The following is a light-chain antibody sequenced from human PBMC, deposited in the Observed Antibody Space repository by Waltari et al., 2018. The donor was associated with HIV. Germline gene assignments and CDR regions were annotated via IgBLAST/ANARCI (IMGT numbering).Light chain of an antibody. CDR1: RSNIGAGYD. CDR2: GNT. J-gene: IGLJ2*01. Sequence: QSVLTQPPSVSGAPGQRVTISCTGSRSNIGAGYDVHWYQQLPGTAPKLLIYGNTNRPSGVPDRFSGSKSGTSASLAITGLQAEDEAGYYCQSYDSSLSASVFGEGTKLTVL. V-gene: IGLV1-40*01. CDR3: QSYDSSLSASV.